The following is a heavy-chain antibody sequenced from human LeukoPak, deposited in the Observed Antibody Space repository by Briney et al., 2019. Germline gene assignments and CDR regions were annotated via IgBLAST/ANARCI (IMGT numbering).Heavy chain of an antibody. CDR3: ARTLSQSGSYRYYFGY. Sequence: SETLSLTCTVSGASVGSAGYHWSWIRQPPGGGLEWIGYIYYISNTNYNPTLKSRVTMSVDPSKNQFSLKLNSVTAADTAVYYCARTLSQSGSYRYYFGYWGQGTLVTVSS. V-gene: IGHV4-61*08. D-gene: IGHD1-26*01. CDR2: IYYISNT. J-gene: IGHJ4*02. CDR1: GASVGSAGYH.